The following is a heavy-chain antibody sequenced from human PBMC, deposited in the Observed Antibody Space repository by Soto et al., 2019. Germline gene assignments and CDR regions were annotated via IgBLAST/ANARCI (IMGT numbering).Heavy chain of an antibody. J-gene: IGHJ5*02. CDR2: INPSGGST. CDR3: ARYYYDSSGYYSRNWVEP. V-gene: IGHV1-46*01. Sequence: LEWMGIINPSGGSTSYAQKFQGRVTMTRDTSTSTVYMELSSLRSEDTAVYYCARYYYDSSGYYSRNWVEPWVQGT. D-gene: IGHD3-22*01.